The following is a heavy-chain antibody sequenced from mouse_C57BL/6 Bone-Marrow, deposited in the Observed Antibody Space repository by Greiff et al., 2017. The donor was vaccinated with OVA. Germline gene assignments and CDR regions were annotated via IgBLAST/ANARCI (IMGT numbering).Heavy chain of an antibody. V-gene: IGHV1-52*01. J-gene: IGHJ2*01. D-gene: IGHD4-1*01. CDR1: GYSFPSYW. CDR2: IDPSDSET. Sequence: QVQLQQPGAELVRPGSSVKLSCKASGYSFPSYWMHWVKQMPIPGLDWIGNIDPSDSETHYNQKFKDKATLTVDKSSSTAYMQLSSLTSEDSAVYYCARRDTGTGYFDYWGQGTTLTVSS. CDR3: ARRDTGTGYFDY.